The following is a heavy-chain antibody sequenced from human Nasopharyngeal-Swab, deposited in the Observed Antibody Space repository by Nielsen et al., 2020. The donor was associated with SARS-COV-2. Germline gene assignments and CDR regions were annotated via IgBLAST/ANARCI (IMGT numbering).Heavy chain of an antibody. CDR1: GYSFTSYL. J-gene: IGHJ4*02. D-gene: IGHD4-17*01. Sequence: GESLKISCKGSGYSFTSYLIGWVRQMPGKGPEWMGIIYPGDSDTRYSPSFQGQVTISADKSISTAYLQWSSLKASDTAMYYCARLTTVTPDYFDYWGQGTLVTVSS. V-gene: IGHV5-51*01. CDR2: IYPGDSDT. CDR3: ARLTTVTPDYFDY.